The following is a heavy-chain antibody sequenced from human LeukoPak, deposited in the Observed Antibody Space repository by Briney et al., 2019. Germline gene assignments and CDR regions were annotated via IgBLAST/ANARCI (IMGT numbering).Heavy chain of an antibody. CDR3: ARADTALAGAFDI. Sequence: SGTLSLTCAVSGGSISSSNWWSWVRQPPGKGLEWIGEIYHSGSTNYNPSLKSRVTISVDTSKNQFSLKLSSVTAADTAVYYCARADTALAGAFDIWGQGTMVTVSS. CDR2: IYHSGST. CDR1: GGSISSSNW. V-gene: IGHV4-4*02. J-gene: IGHJ3*02. D-gene: IGHD5-18*01.